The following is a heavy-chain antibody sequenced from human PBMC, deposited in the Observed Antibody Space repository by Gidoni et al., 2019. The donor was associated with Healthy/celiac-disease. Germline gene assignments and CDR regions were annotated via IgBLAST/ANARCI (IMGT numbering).Heavy chain of an antibody. CDR1: GGSISRSSYY. D-gene: IGHD6-13*01. CDR2: IYYSGST. Sequence: QLQLQESGPGLVKPSETLSLTCTVSGGSISRSSYYWGWIRQPPGKGLEWIGSIYYSGSTYYNPSLTSRVTISVDTSKNQFSLKLSSVTAADTAVYYCARHRRGEQLADYYFDYWGQGTLVTVSS. CDR3: ARHRRGEQLADYYFDY. V-gene: IGHV4-39*01. J-gene: IGHJ4*02.